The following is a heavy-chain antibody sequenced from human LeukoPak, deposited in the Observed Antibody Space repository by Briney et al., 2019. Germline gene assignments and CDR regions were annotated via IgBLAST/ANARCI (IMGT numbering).Heavy chain of an antibody. V-gene: IGHV1-69*13. CDR1: GGSFSSYA. D-gene: IGHD6-19*01. Sequence: ASVKVSCMASGGSFSSYAISWVRQAPGQGREWMGGIIPIFGTANYAQKFQGRVTITADESTSTAYMELSSLRSEDTAMYYCARAPYSSGGSTNYYYYYYMDVWGKGTTVTVSS. CDR3: ARAPYSSGGSTNYYYYYYMDV. J-gene: IGHJ6*03. CDR2: IIPIFGTA.